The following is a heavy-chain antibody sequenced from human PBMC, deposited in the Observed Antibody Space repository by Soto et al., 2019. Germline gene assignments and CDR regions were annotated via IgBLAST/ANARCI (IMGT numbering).Heavy chain of an antibody. CDR2: IYYSGST. J-gene: IGHJ3*02. D-gene: IGHD1-26*01. CDR1: GGSISSYY. Sequence: QVQLQESGPGLVKPSETLSLTCTVSGGSISSYYWSWIRQPPGKGLEWIGYIYYSGSTNYNPSLKSRVTTLVDTSKNQFSLKLSSVTAADTAVYYCARVRYSGSYQDAFDIWGQGTMVTVSS. CDR3: ARVRYSGSYQDAFDI. V-gene: IGHV4-59*01.